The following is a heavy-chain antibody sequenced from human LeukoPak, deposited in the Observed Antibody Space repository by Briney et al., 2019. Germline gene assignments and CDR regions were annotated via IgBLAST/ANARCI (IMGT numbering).Heavy chain of an antibody. CDR3: AKYGGNYLDY. CDR1: GFTFSSYA. J-gene: IGHJ4*02. D-gene: IGHD1-26*01. Sequence: GGSLRLSCVASGFTFSSYAMSWVRQAAGKGLEWVSFISGSGANTYYADSVKGRFTISRDNSKNTLYLQMNSLRADDTAIYYCAKYGGNYLDYWGQGTLVTVPS. CDR2: ISGSGANT. V-gene: IGHV3-23*01.